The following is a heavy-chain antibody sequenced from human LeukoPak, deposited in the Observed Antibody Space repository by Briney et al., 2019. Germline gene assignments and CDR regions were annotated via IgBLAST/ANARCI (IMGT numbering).Heavy chain of an antibody. J-gene: IGHJ4*02. D-gene: IGHD2-15*01. CDR2: IYYSGTT. CDR1: GGSITSRPYY. V-gene: IGHV4-39*01. CDR3: ARLSSVTYCSGGSCSRGGYDY. Sequence: SETLSLTCTVSGGSITSRPYYWGWIRQAPGKALEWIANIYYSGTTAYNPSLKSRVTISVDTPKNQFSLELTSVTAADTAVYYCARLSSVTYCSGGSCSRGGYDYWGQGTLVTVSS.